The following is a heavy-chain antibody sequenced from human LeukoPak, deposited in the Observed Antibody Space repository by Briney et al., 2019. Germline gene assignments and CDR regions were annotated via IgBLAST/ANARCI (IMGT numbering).Heavy chain of an antibody. V-gene: IGHV1-69*01. CDR1: GGTFSSYA. CDR3: ASTDCDILTGYPHYYYGMDV. J-gene: IGHJ6*04. Sequence: ASVKVSCKASGGTFSSYAISWVRQAPGQGLEWMGGIIPIFGTANYAQKFQGRVTITADESTSTAYMELSSLRSEDTAVYYCASTDCDILTGYPHYYYGMDVWGKGTTVTVSS. D-gene: IGHD3-9*01. CDR2: IIPIFGTA.